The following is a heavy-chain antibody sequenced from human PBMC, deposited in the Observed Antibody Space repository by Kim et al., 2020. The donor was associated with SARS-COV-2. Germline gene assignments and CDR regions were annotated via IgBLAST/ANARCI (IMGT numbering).Heavy chain of an antibody. CDR2: ISSSSSYI. V-gene: IGHV3-21*01. CDR1: GFTFSSYS. D-gene: IGHD6-19*01. CDR3: ARAWDGGLSKWYSSGWYGEGYYYYGMDV. J-gene: IGHJ6*02. Sequence: GGSLRLSCAASGFTFSSYSMNWVRQAPGKGLEWVSSISSSSSYIYYADSVKGRFTISRDNAKNSLYLQMNSLRAEDTAVYYCARAWDGGLSKWYSSGWYGEGYYYYGMDVWGQGTTVTVSS.